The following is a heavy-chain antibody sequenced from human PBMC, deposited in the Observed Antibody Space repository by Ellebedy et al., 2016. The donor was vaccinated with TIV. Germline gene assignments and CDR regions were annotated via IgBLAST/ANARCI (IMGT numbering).Heavy chain of an antibody. Sequence: GGSLRLSXAGSGFSFSSFWLSWVRQAPGKGLEWVAYIKNDESERYYVDSVKGRFTISRDNAKNSLYLQMNSLRAEDTAVYYCTRDRYNYYFDYWGQGTLVTVSS. CDR1: GFSFSSFW. CDR3: TRDRYNYYFDY. J-gene: IGHJ4*02. CDR2: IKNDESER. D-gene: IGHD5-24*01. V-gene: IGHV3-7*01.